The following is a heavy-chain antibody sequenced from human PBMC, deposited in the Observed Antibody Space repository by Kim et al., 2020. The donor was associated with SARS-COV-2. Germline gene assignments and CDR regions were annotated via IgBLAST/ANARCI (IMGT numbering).Heavy chain of an antibody. CDR1: GFTFSNAW. J-gene: IGHJ3*02. CDR2: IKSKTDGGTT. CDR3: TTSASSYDYGDNRGAFDI. Sequence: GGSLRLSCAASGFTFSNAWMSWVRQAPGKGLEWVGRIKSKTDGGTTDYAAPVKGRFTISRDDSKNTLYVQMNSLKTEDTAVYYCTTSASSYDYGDNRGAFDIWGQGTMVTVSS. V-gene: IGHV3-15*01. D-gene: IGHD4-17*01.